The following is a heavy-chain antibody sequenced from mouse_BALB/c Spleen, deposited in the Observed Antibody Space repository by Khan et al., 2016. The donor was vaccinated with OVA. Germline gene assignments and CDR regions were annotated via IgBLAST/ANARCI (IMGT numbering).Heavy chain of an antibody. Sequence: QVQLQQSGAELARPGASVKMSCKASGYTFTSYTIHWIKKRPGQGLEWIGYINPSNGYTNYNQKFKDKATLTTDKSSTPAYLQLSSLTSDDTAVYNCVRDGAYHRSDGWFTYWGQGTMVTVSA. D-gene: IGHD2-14*01. J-gene: IGHJ3*01. CDR2: INPSNGYT. CDR3: VRDGAYHRSDGWFTY. V-gene: IGHV1-4*01. CDR1: GYTFTSYT.